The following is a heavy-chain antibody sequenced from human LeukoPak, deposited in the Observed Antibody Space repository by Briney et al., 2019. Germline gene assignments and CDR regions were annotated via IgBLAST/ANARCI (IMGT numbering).Heavy chain of an antibody. D-gene: IGHD6-19*01. CDR3: AGRIAVAAPHS. CDR1: GGSFSGYY. Sequence: SETLSLTCAVYGGSFSGYYRSWIRQPPGKGLEWIGEINHSGSTNYNPSLKSRVTISVDTSKNQFSLKLSSVTAADTAVYYCAGRIAVAAPHSWGQGTLVTVSS. CDR2: INHSGST. V-gene: IGHV4-34*01. J-gene: IGHJ5*02.